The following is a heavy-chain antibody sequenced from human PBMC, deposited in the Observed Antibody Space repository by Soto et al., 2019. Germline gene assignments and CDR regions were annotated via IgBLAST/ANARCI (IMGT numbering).Heavy chain of an antibody. Sequence: EVQPVESGGGLVQPGGSLRLSCAASGFTFSSYWMHWVRQAPGKGLVWVSRINRDGSSTSYAYSVKVRFTISRDNAKNTLYLQMNSLRAEDKAVYYCARSVVTTTPFDYWGQGTLVTVSS. V-gene: IGHV3-74*01. CDR1: GFTFSSYW. CDR3: ARSVVTTTPFDY. D-gene: IGHD2-15*01. CDR2: INRDGSST. J-gene: IGHJ4*02.